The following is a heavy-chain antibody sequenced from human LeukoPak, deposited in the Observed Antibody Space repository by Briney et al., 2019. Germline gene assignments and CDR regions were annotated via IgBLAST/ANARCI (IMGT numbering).Heavy chain of an antibody. CDR3: AKAGNGGGYCSSTSCYELDY. J-gene: IGHJ4*02. V-gene: IGHV3-30*02. Sequence: GGSLRLSCAASGFTFSSYGMHWVRQAPGKGLEWVAFIRYDGSYKYYADSVKGRFTISRDNSKNTLYLQMNSLRAEDTAVYYCAKAGNGGGYCSSTSCYELDYWGQETLVTVSS. CDR2: IRYDGSYK. CDR1: GFTFSSYG. D-gene: IGHD2-2*01.